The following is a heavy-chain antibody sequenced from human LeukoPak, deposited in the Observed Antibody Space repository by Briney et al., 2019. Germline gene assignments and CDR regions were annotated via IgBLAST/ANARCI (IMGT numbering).Heavy chain of an antibody. Sequence: SETLSLTCTVSGGSISSYYWSWIRQPPGKGLEWIGYIYYSGSTNYNPSLKSRVTISVDTSKNQFSLKLSSVTAADTAVYYCAREPGYCSGGSCYSGRAGAYYYYGMDVWGQGTTVTVSS. D-gene: IGHD2-15*01. V-gene: IGHV4-59*01. CDR2: IYYSGST. CDR1: GGSISSYY. J-gene: IGHJ6*02. CDR3: AREPGYCSGGSCYSGRAGAYYYYGMDV.